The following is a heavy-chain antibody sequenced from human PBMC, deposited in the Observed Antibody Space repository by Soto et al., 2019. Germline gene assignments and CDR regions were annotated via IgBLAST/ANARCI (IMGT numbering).Heavy chain of an antibody. Sequence: KPSETLSLTCTVSGGSISSGDYYWSWIRQPPGKGLEWIGYIYYSGSTYYNPSLKSRVTISVDTSKNQFSLKLSSVTAADTAVYYCARDIYLRIAARPEYNWFDPWGQGTLVTVSS. D-gene: IGHD6-6*01. J-gene: IGHJ5*02. CDR1: GGSISSGDYY. CDR3: ARDIYLRIAARPEYNWFDP. V-gene: IGHV4-30-4*01. CDR2: IYYSGST.